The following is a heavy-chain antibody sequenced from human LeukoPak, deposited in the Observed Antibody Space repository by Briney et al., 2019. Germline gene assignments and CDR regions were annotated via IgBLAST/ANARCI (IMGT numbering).Heavy chain of an antibody. CDR2: IYYSGST. D-gene: IGHD6-6*01. Sequence: SETLSLTCTVSGGSISSSSYYWGWIRQPPGKGLEWIGSIYYSGSTYYNPSLKNRVTISVDTSKNQFSLKLSSVTAADTAVYYCARAEYSSSSNYYFDYWGQGTLVTVSS. V-gene: IGHV4-39*07. CDR1: GGSISSSSYY. CDR3: ARAEYSSSSNYYFDY. J-gene: IGHJ4*02.